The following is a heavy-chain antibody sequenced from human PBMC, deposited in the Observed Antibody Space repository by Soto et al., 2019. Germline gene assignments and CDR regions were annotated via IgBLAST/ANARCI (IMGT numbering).Heavy chain of an antibody. D-gene: IGHD2-2*01. J-gene: IGHJ5*02. CDR3: TTTLGYCSTSCP. Sequence: EVQLVESGGGLVKPGESLRLSCAASGFTFSNAWMNWVRQGPGKGLEWVGRIKSNAYGATTDYAAPVKGRFTISRDDSRDTLYLQMNSLKTEDTAVYYCTTTLGYCSTSCPWGQDSRVTVSS. CDR1: GFTFSNAW. V-gene: IGHV3-15*01. CDR2: IKSNAYGATT.